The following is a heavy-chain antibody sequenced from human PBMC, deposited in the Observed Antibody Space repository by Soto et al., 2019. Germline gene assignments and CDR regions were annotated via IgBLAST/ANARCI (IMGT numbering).Heavy chain of an antibody. D-gene: IGHD6-19*01. CDR1: GGTFSSYA. CDR2: IIPIFGTA. CDR3: ASPYSSGWSGHYYYGMDV. J-gene: IGHJ6*02. Sequence: SVTVSCKASGGTFSSYAISWVRQAPGQGLEWMGGIIPIFGTANYAQKFQGRVTITADESTSTAYMELSSLRSEDTAVYYCASPYSSGWSGHYYYGMDVWGQGTTVTVSS. V-gene: IGHV1-69*13.